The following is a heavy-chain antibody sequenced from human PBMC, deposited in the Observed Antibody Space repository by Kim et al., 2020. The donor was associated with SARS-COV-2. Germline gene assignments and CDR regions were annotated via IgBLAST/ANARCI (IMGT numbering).Heavy chain of an antibody. D-gene: IGHD3-22*01. J-gene: IGHJ3*02. CDR2: IYYSGST. Sequence: SETLSLTCSVSGGSISSYYWSWIRQPPGKGLEWVGYIYYSGSTNYNPSLKSRVTISVDTSKKQLSLKLSSVTVADTAVYYCAREGYYDSSGYYSHDAFDIWGPGTMVTVSS. V-gene: IGHV4-59*13. CDR1: GGSISSYY. CDR3: AREGYYDSSGYYSHDAFDI.